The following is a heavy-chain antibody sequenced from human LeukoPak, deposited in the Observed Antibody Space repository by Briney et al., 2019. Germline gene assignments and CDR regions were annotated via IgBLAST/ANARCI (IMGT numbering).Heavy chain of an antibody. Sequence: SQTLSLTSAISVDSVSSTNGACNSLRQSPSRGLEWLGRTYYRSKRYPEYPGSVKGRITISPDTSINHFYLQLGSVTPEDTAVCYCARDVATTGWCTFDYWGQGTLVTVSA. CDR2: TYYRSKRYP. D-gene: IGHD6-19*01. V-gene: IGHV6-1*01. CDR1: VDSVSSTNGA. J-gene: IGHJ4*02. CDR3: ARDVATTGWCTFDY.